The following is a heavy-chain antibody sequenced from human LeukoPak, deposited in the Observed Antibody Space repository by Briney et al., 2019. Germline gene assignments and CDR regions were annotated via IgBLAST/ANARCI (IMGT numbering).Heavy chain of an antibody. CDR3: ARDDCSSISCYHNWFDP. J-gene: IGHJ5*02. CDR2: IKQDGSEK. V-gene: IGHV3-7*01. D-gene: IGHD2-2*01. CDR1: GFSFSRYC. Sequence: RRCLRLSCAASGFSFSRYCMSWVRQAAGRGLEWVANIKQDGSEKFYVDSVKGRFTISRDNAKNSLYLQMNSLRAEDTAVYCARDDCSSISCYHNWFDPWGQGTLVTVSS.